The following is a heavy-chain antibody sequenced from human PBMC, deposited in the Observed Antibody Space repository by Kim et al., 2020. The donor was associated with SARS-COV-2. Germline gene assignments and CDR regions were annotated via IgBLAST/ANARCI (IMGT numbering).Heavy chain of an antibody. CDR3: AREGGDTAISGRDDAFDI. CDR2: IYHSGST. Sequence: SETLSLTCTVSGYSISSGYYWGWIRQPPGKGLEWIGSIYHSGSTYYNPSLKSRVTISVDTSKNQFSLKLSSVTAADTAVYYCAREGGDTAISGRDDAFDIWGQGTMVTVSS. CDR1: GYSISSGYY. J-gene: IGHJ3*02. D-gene: IGHD5-18*01. V-gene: IGHV4-38-2*02.